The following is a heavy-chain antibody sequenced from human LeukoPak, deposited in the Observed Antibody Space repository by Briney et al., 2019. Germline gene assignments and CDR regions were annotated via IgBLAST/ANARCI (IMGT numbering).Heavy chain of an antibody. Sequence: GGSLRLSCAASGFTFSSFAMHWVRQVPGKGLEYVSAISSNGDNTYYANSVKGRFTISRDNSKNTLYLQMASLRGEDTAVYYCARAPREGFSGSYHDYWGQGTLVTVSS. CDR2: ISSNGDNT. CDR3: ARAPREGFSGSYHDY. J-gene: IGHJ4*02. D-gene: IGHD1-26*01. V-gene: IGHV3-64*01. CDR1: GFTFSSFA.